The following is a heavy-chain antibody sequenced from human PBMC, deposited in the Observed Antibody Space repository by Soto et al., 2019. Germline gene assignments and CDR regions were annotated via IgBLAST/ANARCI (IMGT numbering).Heavy chain of an antibody. V-gene: IGHV3-30-3*01. CDR2: ISYDGSNK. J-gene: IGHJ6*02. D-gene: IGHD6-19*01. CDR3: ARDGVAVAGTIIYGMDV. CDR1: GFTFSSYA. Sequence: HPGGSLRLSCAASGFTFSSYAMHWVRQAPGKGLEWVAVISYDGSNKYYADSVKGRFTISRDNSKNTLYLQMNSLRAEDTAVYYCARDGVAVAGTIIYGMDVWGQGTTVTVSS.